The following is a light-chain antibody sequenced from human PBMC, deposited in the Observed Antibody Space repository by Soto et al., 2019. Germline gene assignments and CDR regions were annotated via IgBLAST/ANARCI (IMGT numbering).Light chain of an antibody. CDR3: QSYETSLRDWNWV. CDR2: DNN. Sequence: QCVLTQPPSVYGPPGQRVTISCTGSSSNIGADYGVHWYQQLPGRAPKLLIYDNNNRPSGVPDRFSGSKSDTSASLAITGLQAEDEADYYCQSYETSLRDWNWVFGGGTKLTVL. CDR1: SSNIGADYG. V-gene: IGLV1-40*01. J-gene: IGLJ3*02.